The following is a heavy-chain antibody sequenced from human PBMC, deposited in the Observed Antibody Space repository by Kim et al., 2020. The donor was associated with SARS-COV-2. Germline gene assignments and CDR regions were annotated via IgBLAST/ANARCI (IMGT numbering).Heavy chain of an antibody. Sequence: GGSLRLSCGASGFTFSTSPMHWVRQAPGKGLEWVAVISNDGNSKTYADAVKGRFTISRDNSKNTLDLEMNGLRGDDSAVYYCARERGSSGRCGYFDPWGQGTLVTVSS. J-gene: IGHJ4*02. CDR3: ARERGSSGRCGYFDP. D-gene: IGHD6-19*01. V-gene: IGHV3-30-3*01. CDR2: ISNDGNSK. CDR1: GFTFSTSP.